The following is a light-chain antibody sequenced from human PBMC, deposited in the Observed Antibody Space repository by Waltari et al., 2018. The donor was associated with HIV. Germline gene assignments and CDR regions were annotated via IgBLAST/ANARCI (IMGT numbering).Light chain of an antibody. V-gene: IGKV1-NL1*01. CDR2: GAF. CDR3: QQNFGVPLT. CDR1: QDISTS. J-gene: IGKJ4*01. Sequence: DIQMTQSPSSLSASIGDTVTIPCRASQDISTSVSWFQQRPGEVPKLLVHGAFILQRGVPSRFSGSGSGTDYSLSIRGLQAEDFATYFCQQNFGVPLTFGGGTRVDI.